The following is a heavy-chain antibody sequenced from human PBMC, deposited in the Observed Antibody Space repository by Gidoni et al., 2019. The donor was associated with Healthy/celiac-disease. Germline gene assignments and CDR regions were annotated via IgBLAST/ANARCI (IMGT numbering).Heavy chain of an antibody. Sequence: EVQLVESGGGLVKPGGSLRLSCAASGFPFSSYSMNWVRQAPGKGLEWVSSISSSSSYIYYADSVKGRFTISRDNAKNSLYRQMNSLRAEDTAVYYCARGPIAAAGTNMDVWGKGTTVTVSS. CDR1: GFPFSSYS. V-gene: IGHV3-21*01. J-gene: IGHJ6*03. CDR2: ISSSSSYI. CDR3: ARGPIAAAGTNMDV. D-gene: IGHD6-13*01.